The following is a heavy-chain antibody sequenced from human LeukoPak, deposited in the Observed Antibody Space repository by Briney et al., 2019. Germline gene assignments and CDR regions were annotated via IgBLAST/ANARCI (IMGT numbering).Heavy chain of an antibody. J-gene: IGHJ3*02. Sequence: PSESMSLTCTVSGGSISSYYWSWIRQPPGKGLEWIGYIYYIGRTNYHPSLKSRVTISVDTSKNQFSLKLSSVTAADTAVYYCARAYGLDAFDIWGQGTMVTV. D-gene: IGHD4-17*01. CDR2: IYYIGRT. V-gene: IGHV4-59*01. CDR3: ARAYGLDAFDI. CDR1: GGSISSYY.